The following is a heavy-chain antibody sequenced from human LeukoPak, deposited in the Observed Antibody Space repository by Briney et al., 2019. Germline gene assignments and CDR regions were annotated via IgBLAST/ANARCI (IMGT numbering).Heavy chain of an antibody. CDR2: IYYSGST. J-gene: IGHJ4*02. CDR1: GGSISSYY. Sequence: SETLSLTYTVSGGSISSYYWSWIRQPPGKGLEWIGYIYYSGSTNYNPSLKSRVTISVDTSKNQFSLKLSSVTAADTAVYYCARVAPTYDYSNYYFDYWGQGTLVTVSS. D-gene: IGHD4-4*01. V-gene: IGHV4-59*01. CDR3: ARVAPTYDYSNYYFDY.